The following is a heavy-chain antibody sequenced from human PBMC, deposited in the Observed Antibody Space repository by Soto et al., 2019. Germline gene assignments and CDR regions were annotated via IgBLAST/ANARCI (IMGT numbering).Heavy chain of an antibody. D-gene: IGHD3-3*01. CDR2: INHSGST. CDR3: ARQPLIPEWLSKTYYFDY. CDR1: GGSFSGYY. Sequence: PSETLSLTCAVYGGSFSGYYWSWIRQPPGKGLEWIGEINHSGSTNYNPSLKSRVTISVDTSKNQFSLKLSSVTAADTAVYYCARQPLIPEWLSKTYYFDYWGQGTLVTVSS. J-gene: IGHJ4*02. V-gene: IGHV4-34*01.